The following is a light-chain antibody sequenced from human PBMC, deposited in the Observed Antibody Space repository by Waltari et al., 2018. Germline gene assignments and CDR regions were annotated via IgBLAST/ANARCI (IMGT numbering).Light chain of an antibody. V-gene: IGLV3-19*01. CDR2: DQN. Sequence: TQDPAVSVAVGQTVRLTCQGDSLRSYHASWYQQRPGQAPKILIYDQNNRPSGVPGRFSGSSSDNTASLTITGAQAEDEAYYYCHSRDASGVGGAFGGGTKLTVL. CDR1: SLRSYH. CDR3: HSRDASGVGGA. J-gene: IGLJ2*01.